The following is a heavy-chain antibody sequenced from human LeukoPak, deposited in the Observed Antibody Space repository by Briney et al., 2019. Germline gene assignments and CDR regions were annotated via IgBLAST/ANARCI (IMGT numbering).Heavy chain of an antibody. Sequence: PGGSLRLSCAASEFTFRSYAMSWVRQAPGKGLEWVSAISGSGATTYSADSVKGRFTISRDNSKNTLYLQMNSLRAEDTAVYYCATESCGGDCYSRYYFDYWGQGTLVTVSS. CDR2: ISGSGATT. D-gene: IGHD2-21*02. V-gene: IGHV3-23*01. CDR3: ATESCGGDCYSRYYFDY. J-gene: IGHJ4*02. CDR1: EFTFRSYA.